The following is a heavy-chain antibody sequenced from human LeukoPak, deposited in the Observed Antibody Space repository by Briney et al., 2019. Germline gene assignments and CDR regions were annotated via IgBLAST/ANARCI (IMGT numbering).Heavy chain of an antibody. J-gene: IGHJ5*02. V-gene: IGHV4-61*02. CDR3: ARDGCSSASCLNWFDP. CDR1: VDPMSIRNDY. CDR2: IYGTGST. D-gene: IGHD2-2*01. Sequence: SETLSLTCTVSVDPMSIRNDYWTWIRKPAGKRLEWLGRIYGTGSTDYNRSRKSIVTISIDKSKIQFSLKVRSVTAADTAICFCARDGCSSASCLNWFDPWGQGIQVTVSS.